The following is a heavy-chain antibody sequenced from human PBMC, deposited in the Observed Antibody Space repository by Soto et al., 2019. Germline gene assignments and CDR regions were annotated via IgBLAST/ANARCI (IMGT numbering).Heavy chain of an antibody. CDR1: GFTFSSYV. Sequence: GGSLRLSCAASGFTFSSYVIHWVRQAPGKGLEWVAVISYDGSNKYYADSVKGRFTISRDNSKNTLYLQMNSLRAEDTAVYYCARDPRWLQKFDYWGQGTLVTVSS. V-gene: IGHV3-30-3*01. J-gene: IGHJ4*02. CDR3: ARDPRWLQKFDY. D-gene: IGHD5-12*01. CDR2: ISYDGSNK.